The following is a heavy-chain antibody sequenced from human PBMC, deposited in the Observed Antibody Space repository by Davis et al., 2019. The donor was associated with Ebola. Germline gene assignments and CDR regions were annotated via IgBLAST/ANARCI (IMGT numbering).Heavy chain of an antibody. CDR3: ASGAYSSSSPWEYFQH. CDR2: IGTAGDT. CDR1: GFTFSSYD. J-gene: IGHJ1*01. D-gene: IGHD6-6*01. Sequence: GESLKISCAASGFTFSSYDMHWVRQATGKGLEWVSAIGTAGDTYYPGSVKGRFTISRENAKNSLYLQMNSLRAGDTAVYYCASGAYSSSSPWEYFQHWGQGTLVTVSS. V-gene: IGHV3-13*01.